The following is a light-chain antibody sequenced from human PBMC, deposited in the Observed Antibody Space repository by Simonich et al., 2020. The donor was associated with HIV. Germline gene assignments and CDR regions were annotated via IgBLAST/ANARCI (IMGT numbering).Light chain of an antibody. CDR1: QSVLYSSNNKTY. CDR2: WAS. J-gene: IGKJ5*01. V-gene: IGKV4-1*01. Sequence: DIVMTQSPDSLAVSLGERATINCQSSQSVLYSSNNKTYLAWYQQKQGQPPKLLIDWASTRESGVPDRFSGSGSGTNFTRTISSLQAEDFAGYYCQQYNNWLPITFGQGTRLEIK. CDR3: QQYNNWLPIT.